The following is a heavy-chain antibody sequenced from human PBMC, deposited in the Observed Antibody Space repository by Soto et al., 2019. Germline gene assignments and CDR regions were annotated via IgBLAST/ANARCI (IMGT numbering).Heavy chain of an antibody. CDR2: IYYSGST. Sequence: SETLSLTCTVSGGSISSGGYYWSWIRQHPGKGLEWIGYIYYSGSTYYNPSLKSRVTISVDTSKNQFSLKLSSVTAADTAVYYCARVLKNLITMVRGAHFDYWGQGTLVTVS. V-gene: IGHV4-31*03. CDR1: GGSISSGGYY. D-gene: IGHD3-10*01. J-gene: IGHJ4*02. CDR3: ARVLKNLITMVRGAHFDY.